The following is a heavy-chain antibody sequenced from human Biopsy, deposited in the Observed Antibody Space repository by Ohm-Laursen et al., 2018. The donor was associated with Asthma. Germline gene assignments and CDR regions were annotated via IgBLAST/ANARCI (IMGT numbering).Heavy chain of an antibody. V-gene: IGHV4-61*01. J-gene: IGHJ2*01. D-gene: IGHD2-15*01. CDR3: ARVPTTLRYFDL. Sequence: SDTLSLTCTVSGGSVSRGSYYWSWIRQPPGKGLAWVSYISYSGSTDYNPSLKSRLTISMDTSKNQFSLKLCSVTAADTAVYYCARVPTTLRYFDLWGQGTLVTVSS. CDR1: GGSVSRGSYY. CDR2: ISYSGST.